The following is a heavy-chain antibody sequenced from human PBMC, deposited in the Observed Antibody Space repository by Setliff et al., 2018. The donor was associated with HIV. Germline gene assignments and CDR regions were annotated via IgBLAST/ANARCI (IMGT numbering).Heavy chain of an antibody. D-gene: IGHD3-10*01. J-gene: IGHJ6*03. CDR1: GGSISNNSYY. V-gene: IGHV4-39*07. Sequence: SETLSLTCTVSGGSISNNSYYWGWVRQPPGKGLELIGNLFYNGSTNYNPSLKSRVTISVDTSKNQFSLKLSSVTAADTAVYYCARVEGSSITMVRGVIPGPQGHMDVWGKGTTVTVSS. CDR3: ARVEGSSITMVRGVIPGPQGHMDV. CDR2: LFYNGST.